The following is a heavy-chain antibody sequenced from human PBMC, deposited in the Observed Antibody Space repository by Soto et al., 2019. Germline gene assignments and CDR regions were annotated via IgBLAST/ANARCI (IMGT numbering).Heavy chain of an antibody. Sequence: PSETLSLTCTVSSDSISSSSYTWGWIRQPPGKGLEWIGSIYYSGTTYYNPSLKSRVTVSVDTSKNHLSLKLSSVTAADTAVYYCARVPDYGDYSAFDIWGQGTMVT. V-gene: IGHV4-39*07. CDR1: SDSISSSSYT. CDR2: IYYSGTT. CDR3: ARVPDYGDYSAFDI. D-gene: IGHD4-17*01. J-gene: IGHJ3*02.